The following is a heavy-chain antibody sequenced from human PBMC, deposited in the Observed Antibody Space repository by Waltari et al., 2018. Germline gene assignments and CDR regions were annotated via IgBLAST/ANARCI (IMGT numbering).Heavy chain of an antibody. CDR3: ARDKVGAADY. CDR2: ITSNGDST. J-gene: IGHJ4*02. D-gene: IGHD1-26*01. V-gene: IGHV3-64*01. Sequence: EVQLVASGGDCVQHGVSLRLSCVASGLALSPYSTHWVRQAPGKGLEYVSSITSNGDSTYYANSVTGRFTISRDNSKNTLYLQMGSLRSEDMAVYYCARDKVGAADYWGQGTLVTVSS. CDR1: GLALSPYS.